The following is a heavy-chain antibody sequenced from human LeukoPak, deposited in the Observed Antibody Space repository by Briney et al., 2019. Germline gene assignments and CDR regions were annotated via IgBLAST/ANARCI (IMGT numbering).Heavy chain of an antibody. Sequence: GGSLRLSCAASGFTFSDYYMSWIRQAPGKGLEWVSYISSSGSTIYYADSVKGRFTISRDNAKNSLYLQMNSLRAEDTAVYYCASAKKMATITGGSSYFDYWGQGTLVTVSS. D-gene: IGHD5-24*01. J-gene: IGHJ4*02. CDR2: ISSSGSTI. V-gene: IGHV3-11*04. CDR1: GFTFSDYY. CDR3: ASAKKMATITGGSSYFDY.